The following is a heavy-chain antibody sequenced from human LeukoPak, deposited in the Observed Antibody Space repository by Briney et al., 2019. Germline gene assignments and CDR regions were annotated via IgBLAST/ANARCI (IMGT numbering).Heavy chain of an antibody. J-gene: IGHJ4*02. Sequence: ASVKVSCKASGYTFTSYAISWVRQAPGQGLEWMGWISAYNGNTNYARKLQGRVTMTTDTPTSTAYMELRSLRSDDTAVYYCAREAAAGTPIDYWGQGTLVTVSS. D-gene: IGHD6-13*01. CDR3: AREAAAGTPIDY. CDR2: ISAYNGNT. CDR1: GYTFTSYA. V-gene: IGHV1-18*01.